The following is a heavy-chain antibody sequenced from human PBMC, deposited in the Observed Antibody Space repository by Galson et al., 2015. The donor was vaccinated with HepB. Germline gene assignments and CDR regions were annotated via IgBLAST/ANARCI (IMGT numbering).Heavy chain of an antibody. CDR2: IIPIFGTA. CDR3: ARSIIGVGATTGHDAFDI. V-gene: IGHV1-69*13. CDR1: GGTFSSYA. D-gene: IGHD1-26*01. Sequence: SVKVSCKASGGTFSSYAISWVRQAPGQGLEWMGGIIPIFGTANYAQKFQGRVTITADESTSTAYMELSSLRSEDAAVYYCARSIIGVGATTGHDAFDIWGQGTMVTVSS. J-gene: IGHJ3*02.